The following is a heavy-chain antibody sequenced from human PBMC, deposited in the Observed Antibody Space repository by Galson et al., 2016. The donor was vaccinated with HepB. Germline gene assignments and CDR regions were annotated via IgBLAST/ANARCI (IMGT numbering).Heavy chain of an antibody. Sequence: SLRLSCAASGFNATDYNMNWLRQVPGRGLEWISTITTWDITHYADSVKGRFTMSRDRDRNSVVLQMTGLRVEDTAVYYCAGCVTFSQCSWFRPWGQGTLVSVSS. CDR1: GFNATDYN. D-gene: IGHD2-21*02. J-gene: IGHJ5*02. CDR3: AGCVTFSQCSWFRP. V-gene: IGHV3-69-1*01. CDR2: ITTWDIT.